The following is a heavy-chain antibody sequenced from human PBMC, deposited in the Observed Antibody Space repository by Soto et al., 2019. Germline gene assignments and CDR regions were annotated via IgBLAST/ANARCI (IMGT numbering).Heavy chain of an antibody. D-gene: IGHD3-9*01. CDR3: ARVRITISTYYYYGMDV. V-gene: IGHV1-69*13. J-gene: IGHJ6*02. Sequence: SVKVSCKASGGTFSSYAISWVRQAPGQGLEWMGGIIPIFGTANYAQKFQGRVTITADESTSTAYMELSSLRSEDTAVYYCARVRITISTYYYYGMDVWGQGTMVTVSS. CDR1: GGTFSSYA. CDR2: IIPIFGTA.